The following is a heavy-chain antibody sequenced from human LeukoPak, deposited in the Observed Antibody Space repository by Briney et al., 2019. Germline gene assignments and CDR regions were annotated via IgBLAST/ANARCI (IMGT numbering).Heavy chain of an antibody. V-gene: IGHV1-18*01. CDR2: INGHEGNT. CDR1: GYTFTRYG. Sequence: ASVKVSCKALGYTFTRYGVTWVRQAPGQGLEWMGWINGHEGNTNYAQKFQGRVTMTIDTSTSTAYMELRSLTSDDTAVYYCARALSVDPARIVVVPPATTSDWFAPWGQGTLVTVSS. D-gene: IGHD2-21*01. CDR3: ARALSVDPARIVVVPPATTSDWFAP. J-gene: IGHJ5*02.